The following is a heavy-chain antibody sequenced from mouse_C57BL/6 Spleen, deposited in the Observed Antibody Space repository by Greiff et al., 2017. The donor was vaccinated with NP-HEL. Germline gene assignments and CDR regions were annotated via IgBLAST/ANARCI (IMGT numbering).Heavy chain of an antibody. CDR3: ARKSVVPFAY. CDR2: IYPGDGDT. D-gene: IGHD1-1*01. J-gene: IGHJ3*01. CDR1: GYAFSSSW. Sequence: VQLQQSGPELVKPGASVKISCKASGYAFSSSWMNWVKQRPGKGLEWIGRIYPGDGDTNYNGKFKGKATLTADKSSSTAYMQLSSLTSEDSAVYFCARKSVVPFAYWGQGTLVTVSA. V-gene: IGHV1-82*01.